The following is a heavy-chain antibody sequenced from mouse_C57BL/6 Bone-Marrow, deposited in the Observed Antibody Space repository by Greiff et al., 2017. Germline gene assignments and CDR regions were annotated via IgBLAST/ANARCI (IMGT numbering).Heavy chain of an antibody. J-gene: IGHJ2*01. CDR3: VLDDGYYDY. CDR2: IRSKSNNYAT. Sequence: EVQLVESGGGLVQPKGSLKLSCAASGFSFNTYAMNWVRQAPGKGLEWVARIRSKSNNYATYYADSVKDRFTISRDDSESMLYLQMNNLKTEDPAMYYFVLDDGYYDYWGQGTTLTVSS. CDR1: GFSFNTYA. D-gene: IGHD2-3*01. V-gene: IGHV10-1*01.